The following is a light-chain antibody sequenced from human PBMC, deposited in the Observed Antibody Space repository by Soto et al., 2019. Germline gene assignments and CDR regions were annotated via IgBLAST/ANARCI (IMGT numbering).Light chain of an antibody. CDR2: NND. Sequence: QSVLTQPPSASGTPGQRVTISCSGSSSNIGANPINWYQQLPGTAPKLLIYNNDQRPSGVPDRFSASKSGTSASLAISGLQAEDEADYFCTSYTSSSTYVFGTGTQLTVL. CDR3: TSYTSSSTYV. V-gene: IGLV1-44*01. CDR1: SSNIGANP. J-gene: IGLJ1*01.